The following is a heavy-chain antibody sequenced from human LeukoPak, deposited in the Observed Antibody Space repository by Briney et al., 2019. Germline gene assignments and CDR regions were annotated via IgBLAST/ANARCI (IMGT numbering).Heavy chain of an antibody. CDR1: GFTVSNNY. D-gene: IGHD2-15*01. CDR2: ISGGGSA. V-gene: IGHV3-66*01. J-gene: IGHJ4*02. Sequence: GGSLRLSCAASGFTVSNNYMGWVRQAPGEGLEWVSVISGGGSAYYADSLKGRFTISRDNSKNTLYLQMSSLRAEDTAVYYCAREYCSGNSCYVDYWGQGTLVTVSS. CDR3: AREYCSGNSCYVDY.